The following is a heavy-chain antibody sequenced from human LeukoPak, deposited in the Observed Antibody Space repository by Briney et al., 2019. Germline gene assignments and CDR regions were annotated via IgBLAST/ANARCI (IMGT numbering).Heavy chain of an antibody. V-gene: IGHV4-39*07. Sequence: SETLSLTCTVSGGSISSSSYYWGWIRQPPGKGLEWIGSIYYSGSTYYNPSLKSRVTISVDTSKNQFSLKLSSVTAADTAVYYCARHDLGSGAFDIWGQGTMVTVSS. J-gene: IGHJ3*02. CDR2: IYYSGST. D-gene: IGHD7-27*01. CDR3: ARHDLGSGAFDI. CDR1: GGSISSSSYY.